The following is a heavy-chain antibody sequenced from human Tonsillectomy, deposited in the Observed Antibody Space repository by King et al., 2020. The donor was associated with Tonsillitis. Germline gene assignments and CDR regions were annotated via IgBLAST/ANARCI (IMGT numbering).Heavy chain of an antibody. CDR1: EFTCSNYW. CDR2: INQDGSEK. V-gene: IGHV3-7*01. D-gene: IGHD6-19*01. Sequence: VQLVESGGGLVQPGGSLRLSCAASEFTCSNYWMTWVRQAPGKGLEWVANINQDGSEKYYVDSVKGRFTISIHNAKNSLYLQMKSLRVEDTAVYYCARDSVAVAAYLWGQGTLVTVSS. CDR3: ARDSVAVAAYL. J-gene: IGHJ5*02.